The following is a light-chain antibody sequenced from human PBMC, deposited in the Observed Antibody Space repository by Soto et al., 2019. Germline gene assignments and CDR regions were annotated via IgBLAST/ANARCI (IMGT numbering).Light chain of an antibody. CDR3: HQSYSPPWT. J-gene: IGKJ1*01. CDR2: SAS. CDR1: QSISTY. Sequence: DIQMTQSPSSLSASVGDRVTITCRASQSISTYLNWYQQKPGKAPEFLIYSASSLQSGVPSRFSGSGSGTDFTLTINSLQPEDFATYYWHQSYSPPWTFGQGTKVEIK. V-gene: IGKV1-39*01.